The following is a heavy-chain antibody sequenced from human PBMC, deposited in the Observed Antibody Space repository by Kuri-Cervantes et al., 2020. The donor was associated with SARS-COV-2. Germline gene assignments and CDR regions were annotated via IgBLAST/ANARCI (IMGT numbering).Heavy chain of an antibody. D-gene: IGHD1-26*01. J-gene: IGHJ5*02. CDR3: ATSPPIVGASNWFDP. CDR2: FDPEDGET. CDR1: GYTLTELS. Sequence: ASVKVSCKVSGYTLTELSMHWVRQAPGKGLEWMGGFDPEDGETIYAQKFQGRVTMTEDTSTDTAYRELSSLRSEDTAVYYCATSPPIVGASNWFDPWGQGTLVTVSS. V-gene: IGHV1-24*01.